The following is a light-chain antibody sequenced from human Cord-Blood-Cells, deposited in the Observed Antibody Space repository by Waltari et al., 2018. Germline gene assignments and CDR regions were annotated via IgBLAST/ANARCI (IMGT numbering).Light chain of an antibody. CDR1: SSDVGGSNY. Sequence: QSALTQPASVSGSPGQSLTLSCTGTSSDVGGSNYVSWYQQHPGKAPKLMIYDVRNRPSGVSNRFSGSKSGNTASLTISGLQAEDEADYYCSSYTSSSTLVFGGGTKLTVL. V-gene: IGLV2-14*01. CDR2: DVR. CDR3: SSYTSSSTLV. J-gene: IGLJ2*01.